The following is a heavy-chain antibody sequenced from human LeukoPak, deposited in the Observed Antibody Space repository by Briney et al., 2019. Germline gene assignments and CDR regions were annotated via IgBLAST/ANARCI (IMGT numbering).Heavy chain of an antibody. CDR2: IKGDGIST. Sequence: GGSLRLSCAASGFDFSSNWMHWVRHAPGQGLVWVSRIKGDGISTNYADSVKGRFTISRDNAKNTLYLQMNSLRAEDTAVYYCARTISSSSTSCFLYWGQGTLVTVSS. D-gene: IGHD2-2*01. V-gene: IGHV3-74*01. J-gene: IGHJ4*02. CDR1: GFDFSSNW. CDR3: ARTISSSSTSCFLY.